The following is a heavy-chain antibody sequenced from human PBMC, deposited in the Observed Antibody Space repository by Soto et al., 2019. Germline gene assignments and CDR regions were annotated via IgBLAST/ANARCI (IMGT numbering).Heavy chain of an antibody. V-gene: IGHV1-46*01. CDR3: ARAGYCSGGTCFHGNCDY. CDR2: INPNGGST. J-gene: IGHJ4*02. D-gene: IGHD2-15*01. CDR1: GYTFTTYY. Sequence: QVQLVQSGAEVKRPGASVKVSCKASGYTFTTYYMHWVRQAPGQGLEWLGIINPNGGSTTYAQKLQGSVTMTRDTSPSTAYLEMRSLRSQETAVYYCARAGYCSGGTCFHGNCDYWGQGTLVTVSA.